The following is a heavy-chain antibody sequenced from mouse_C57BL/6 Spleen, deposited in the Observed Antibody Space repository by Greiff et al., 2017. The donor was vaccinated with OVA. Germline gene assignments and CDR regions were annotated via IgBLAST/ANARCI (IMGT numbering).Heavy chain of an antibody. CDR1: GFTFTDYY. D-gene: IGHD2-10*01. V-gene: IGHV7-3*01. Sequence: EVKLMESGGGLVQPGGSLSLSCAASGFTFTDYYMSWVRQPPGKALEWLGFIRNKANGYTTEYSASVKGRFTISRDNSQSILYLQMNALRAEDSATYYWARSFLQGYAMDYWGQGTSVTVSS. CDR3: ARSFLQGYAMDY. J-gene: IGHJ4*01. CDR2: IRNKANGYTT.